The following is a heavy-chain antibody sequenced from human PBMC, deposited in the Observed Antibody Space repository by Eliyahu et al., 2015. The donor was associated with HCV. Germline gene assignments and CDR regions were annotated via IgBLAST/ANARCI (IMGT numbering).Heavy chain of an antibody. V-gene: IGHV3-23*01. CDR2: ISGSGGST. CDR1: GFTFXXYA. D-gene: IGHD2-2*01. Sequence: EVQLLESGGGLVQPGGSLRLSCAASGFTFXXYAMSXVRQAPGKGLGWVSAISGSGGSTYYADSVKGRFTISRDNSKNTLYLQMNSLRAEDTAVYYCAKDRREVPAALAPIYYYYGMDVWGQGTTVTVSS. J-gene: IGHJ6*02. CDR3: AKDRREVPAALAPIYYYYGMDV.